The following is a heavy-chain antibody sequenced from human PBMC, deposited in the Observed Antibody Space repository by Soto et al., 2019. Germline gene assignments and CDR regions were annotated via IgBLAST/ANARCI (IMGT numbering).Heavy chain of an antibody. V-gene: IGHV4-39*01. CDR1: GVSISNSSYY. CDR2: IYYSGIT. J-gene: IGHJ4*02. Sequence: QLQLQESGPGLVKPSETLSLTCTVSGVSISNSSYYWGWIRRPPGKGLEWIGTIYYSGITYYNPSLKSRVTISVDTSKNQFSLKLTSVTAADTAVYYCARHGLNWGQGTLVTVSS. CDR3: ARHGLN.